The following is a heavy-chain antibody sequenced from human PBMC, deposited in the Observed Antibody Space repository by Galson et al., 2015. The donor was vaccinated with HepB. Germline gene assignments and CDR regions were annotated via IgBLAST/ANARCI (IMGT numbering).Heavy chain of an antibody. Sequence: QSGAEVKKPGESLRISCKGSGYSFTSYWISWVRQMPGKGLEWMGRIDPSDSYTNYSPSFQGHVTISADKSISTAYLQWSSLKASDTAMYYCARPIRDYYDSSGYSLGAFDIWGQGTMVTVSS. V-gene: IGHV5-10-1*01. D-gene: IGHD3-22*01. CDR1: GYSFTSYW. J-gene: IGHJ3*02. CDR3: ARPIRDYYDSSGYSLGAFDI. CDR2: IDPSDSYT.